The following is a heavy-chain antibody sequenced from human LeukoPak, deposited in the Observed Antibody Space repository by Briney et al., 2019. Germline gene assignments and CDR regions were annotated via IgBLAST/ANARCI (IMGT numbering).Heavy chain of an antibody. CDR2: IKKDGSEK. Sequence: GGSLRLSCTASGFIFSGSWMAWIRQAPGKGLEWVAIIKKDGSEKYYVDSMKGRFTISRDNAKNSLFLQMNSLRAEDTAIYYRTTDTWYSAGHWGQGTLVTVSS. D-gene: IGHD2-15*01. J-gene: IGHJ4*02. V-gene: IGHV3-7*03. CDR1: GFIFSGSW. CDR3: TTDTWYSAGH.